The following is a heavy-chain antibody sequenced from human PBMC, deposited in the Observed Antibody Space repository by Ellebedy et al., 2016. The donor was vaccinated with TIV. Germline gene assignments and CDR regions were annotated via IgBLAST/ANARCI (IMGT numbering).Heavy chain of an antibody. CDR3: TRDGGGGIPFDF. D-gene: IGHD1-26*01. V-gene: IGHV3-7*01. J-gene: IGHJ4*02. CDR2: IRQDGTDK. CDR1: GFTFSTYW. Sequence: PGGSLRLSCAASGFTFSTYWMRWVRQAPGKGLEWVANIRQDGTDKYYVDSVKGRFIISRDNAKNSLYLQMNTLRADDTAVYYCTRDGGGGIPFDFWGQGTLVTVSS.